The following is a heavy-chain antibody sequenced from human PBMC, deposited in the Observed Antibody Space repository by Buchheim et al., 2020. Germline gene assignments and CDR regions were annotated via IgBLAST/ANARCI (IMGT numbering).Heavy chain of an antibody. Sequence: EVQLVESGGGLVQPGGSLRLSCAASGFIFANYAMTWVRQAPGKGLEWVAAISAGGGGTYYGDSLKGRFTVSRDNSKDTLFLQVNSLRGDDTAVYHCAILRLGQFPEWGQGTL. V-gene: IGHV3-23*04. CDR1: GFIFANYA. J-gene: IGHJ4*02. D-gene: IGHD3-16*01. CDR2: ISAGGGGT. CDR3: AILRLGQFPE.